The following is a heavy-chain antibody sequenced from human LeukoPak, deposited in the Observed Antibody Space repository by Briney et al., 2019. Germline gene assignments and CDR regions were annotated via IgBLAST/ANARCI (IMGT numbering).Heavy chain of an antibody. D-gene: IGHD2-2*01. CDR1: GYTFTSYG. V-gene: IGHV1-18*01. Sequence: ASVKVSCKASGYTFTSYGISWVRQAPGQGLEWMGWISAYNGNTNYAQKLQGRVTMTTDTSTSTAYMELRSLRSDDPAVYYCARAPFIDCSSTSCPFDPWGQGTLVTVSS. J-gene: IGHJ5*02. CDR2: ISAYNGNT. CDR3: ARAPFIDCSSTSCPFDP.